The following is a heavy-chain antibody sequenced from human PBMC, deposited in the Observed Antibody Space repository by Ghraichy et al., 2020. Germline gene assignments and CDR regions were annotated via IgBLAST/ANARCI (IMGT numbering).Heavy chain of an antibody. CDR1: GGSISSGDYY. J-gene: IGHJ4*02. V-gene: IGHV4-30-4*01. CDR2: IYYSGNT. D-gene: IGHD5-12*01. CDR3: ARVDIVATTPFDY. Sequence: SETLSLTCTVSGGSISSGDYYWSWIRHPPGKGLEWIGYIYYSGNTYYNPSLKSRVTISVDTSKNQFSLKLSSVTAADTAMYYCARVDIVATTPFDYWGQGTLVTVSS.